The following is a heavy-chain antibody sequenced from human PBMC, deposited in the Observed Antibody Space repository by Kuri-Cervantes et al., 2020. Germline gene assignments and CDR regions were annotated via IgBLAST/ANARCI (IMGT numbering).Heavy chain of an antibody. CDR2: RRYDGSKK. J-gene: IGHJ6*02. CDR1: GFIFSSYV. Sequence: LIISCAAAGFIFSSYVMHWVRQAPGKGLEWGAVRRYDGSKKYYADSVKGRFTISSDNSKNTLYLQMNSLRADDTAVYYCAKDDIWFGALVTFGLTAYSGMDVWGQGTTVTVSS. D-gene: IGHD3-10*01. CDR3: AKDDIWFGALVTFGLTAYSGMDV. V-gene: IGHV3-30*02.